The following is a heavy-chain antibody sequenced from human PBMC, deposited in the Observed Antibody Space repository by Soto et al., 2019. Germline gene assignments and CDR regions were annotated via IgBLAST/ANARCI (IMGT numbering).Heavy chain of an antibody. CDR2: INSGGSST. Sequence: GGSLRLSCAASGFTFSSYWMHWVRQAPGKGLVWVSRINSGGSSTSYADSVKGRFTISRDNAKNTLYLQMNSLRAEDTAVYYCARALAVAGTGGHYWGQGTLVTVSS. D-gene: IGHD6-19*01. J-gene: IGHJ4*02. CDR3: ARALAVAGTGGHY. CDR1: GFTFSSYW. V-gene: IGHV3-74*01.